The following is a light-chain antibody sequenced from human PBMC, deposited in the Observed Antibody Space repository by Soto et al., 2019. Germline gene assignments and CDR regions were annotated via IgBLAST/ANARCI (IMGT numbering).Light chain of an antibody. J-gene: IGKJ1*01. CDR3: QQYHSYPWT. CDR1: QIISSW. Sequence: DIQMTQSPSTLSASVGDRVTITCWASQIISSWLGWYQQKPGKAPKLLIYDASRLESGVPSRFSASESGTEFTLTISSLQPDDSATYYCQQYHSYPWTFGQGTKVENK. V-gene: IGKV1-5*01. CDR2: DAS.